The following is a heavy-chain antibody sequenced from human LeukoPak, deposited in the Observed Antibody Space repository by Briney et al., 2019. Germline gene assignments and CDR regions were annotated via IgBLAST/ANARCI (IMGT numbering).Heavy chain of an antibody. J-gene: IGHJ4*02. V-gene: IGHV3-48*04. D-gene: IGHD6-19*01. Sequence: GGSLRLSCAASGITFSSYGMSWVRQAPGKGLEWVSSISSTGGTTYYADSVKGRFTISRDNAKNSLYLQMNSLRAEDTAVYYCARSLDSSGWYGGGIFDYWGQGTLVTVSS. CDR1: GITFSSYG. CDR3: ARSLDSSGWYGGGIFDY. CDR2: ISSTGGTT.